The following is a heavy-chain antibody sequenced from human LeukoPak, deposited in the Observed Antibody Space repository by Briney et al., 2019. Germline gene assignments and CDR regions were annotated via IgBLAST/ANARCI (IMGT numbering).Heavy chain of an antibody. CDR1: GFTFSSYS. D-gene: IGHD3-10*01. CDR3: ASFFRATYYYGSGDDYTPLDY. J-gene: IGHJ4*02. Sequence: GGSLRLSCAASGFTFSSYSMNWVRQAPGKGLEWVSYISSSSSTIYYADSVKGRFTISRDNAKNSLYLQMNSLRAEDTAVYYCASFFRATYYYGSGDDYTPLDYWGQGTLVTVSS. V-gene: IGHV3-48*01. CDR2: ISSSSSTI.